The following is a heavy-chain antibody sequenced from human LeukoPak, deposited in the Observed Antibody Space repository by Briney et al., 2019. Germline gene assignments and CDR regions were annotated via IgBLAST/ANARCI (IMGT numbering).Heavy chain of an antibody. Sequence: GGSLRLSCAASGFTFSSYAMSWVRQAPGKGLEWVSAISGSGGSTYYADSVKGRFTISRDNSKNTLYLQMNSLRAEDTAVYYCAKDYYDSSGYYYLAFDIWGQGTMVTVSS. CDR1: GFTFSSYA. D-gene: IGHD3-22*01. CDR2: ISGSGGST. CDR3: AKDYYDSSGYYYLAFDI. J-gene: IGHJ3*02. V-gene: IGHV3-23*01.